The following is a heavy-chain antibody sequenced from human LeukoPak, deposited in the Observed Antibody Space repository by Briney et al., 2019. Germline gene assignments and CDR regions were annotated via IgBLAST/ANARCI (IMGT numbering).Heavy chain of an antibody. CDR2: IYPGDSDT. D-gene: IGHD6-19*01. Sequence: GESLKISCKGSGYSFTTYWIGWVRQMPGKGLEWMGIIYPGDSDTRYSPSFQGQVTISADKSSNTAYLQWSSLKPSDTAIYYCARRLRRLDYWGQGTLVAVSS. J-gene: IGHJ4*02. V-gene: IGHV5-51*01. CDR1: GYSFTTYW. CDR3: ARRLRRLDY.